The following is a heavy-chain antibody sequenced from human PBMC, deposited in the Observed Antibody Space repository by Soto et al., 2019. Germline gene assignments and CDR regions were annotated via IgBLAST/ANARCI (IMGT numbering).Heavy chain of an antibody. CDR1: GASINSNVHY. V-gene: IGHV4-39*01. CDR3: ARHPFGGYAFDS. CDR2: VFYTGSP. D-gene: IGHD3-16*01. J-gene: IGHJ4*02. Sequence: SETLSLTCTVSGASINSNVHYWGWVHQSPGKGLEWIASVFYTGSPYHNPSLESRVSISVDTSDNQFSLKVTSVTAADTGIYYCARHPFGGYAFDSWGQGTLVTVSS.